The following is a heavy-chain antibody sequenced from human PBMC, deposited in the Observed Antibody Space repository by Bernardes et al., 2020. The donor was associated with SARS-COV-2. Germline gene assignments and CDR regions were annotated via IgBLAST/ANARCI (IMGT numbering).Heavy chain of an antibody. D-gene: IGHD4-17*01. CDR1: GGYIDSNH. Sequence: SEPLSLTCTVSGGYIDSNHWAWIRQSPGKGLEWIGNVFDSGRPTYNASFQSRVSMSVDASKNQLSLRLSSVTTADTAVYYCARAVTCGEDCSVFYYYGMDVWGQVTTVTVSS. J-gene: IGHJ6*02. CDR2: VFDSGRP. V-gene: IGHV4-59*01. CDR3: ARAVTCGEDCSVFYYYGMDV.